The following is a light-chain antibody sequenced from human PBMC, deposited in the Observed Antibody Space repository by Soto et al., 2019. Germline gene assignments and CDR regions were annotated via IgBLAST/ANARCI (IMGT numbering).Light chain of an antibody. CDR1: QSVGSTY. CDR2: DTF. J-gene: IGKJ2*01. V-gene: IGKV3-20*01. Sequence: ETVLTQSPATLSVSPGERATLSCRASQSVGSTYLAWYQQKPGQAPRLLFYDTFTSATGIPYRFSGSGSGTDFTLTISRLEPEDFAVYHCQQYCSPPWTFGQGTKLEIK. CDR3: QQYCSPPWT.